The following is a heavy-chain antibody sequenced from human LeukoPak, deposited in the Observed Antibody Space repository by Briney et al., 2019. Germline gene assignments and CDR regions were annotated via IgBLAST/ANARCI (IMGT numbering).Heavy chain of an antibody. CDR2: INPNSGGT. CDR1: GYTFTGYY. CDR3: ASGFDDAGGWYKFDY. V-gene: IGHV1-2*02. J-gene: IGHJ4*02. D-gene: IGHD6-19*01. Sequence: GASVKVSCKASGYTFTGYYMHWVRQAPGQGLEWMGWINPNSGGTNYAQKFQGRVTMTRDTSISTAYMELSRLRSDDTAVYYCASGFDDAGGWYKFDYWGQGTLVTVSS.